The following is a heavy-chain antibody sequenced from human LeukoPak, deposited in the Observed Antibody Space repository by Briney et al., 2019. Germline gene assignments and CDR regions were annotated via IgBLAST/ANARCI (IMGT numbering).Heavy chain of an antibody. CDR2: ISDIGSI. CDR3: AGHHPRNTVDF. V-gene: IGHV4-59*08. CDR1: GGSISSYY. J-gene: IGHJ4*02. D-gene: IGHD2-8*02. Sequence: SETLSLTCTVSGGSISSYYWSWIRQPPGKGLEWIAYISDIGSINYNPSLKSRVTISLDTSKSQFSLKLSSVAAADTAVYYCAGHHPRNTVDFWGQGTLVTVSS.